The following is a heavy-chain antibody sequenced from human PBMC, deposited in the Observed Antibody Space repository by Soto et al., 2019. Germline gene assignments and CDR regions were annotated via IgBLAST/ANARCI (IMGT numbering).Heavy chain of an antibody. CDR3: ARGVIH. J-gene: IGHJ4*02. V-gene: IGHV4-31*03. Sequence: QVQLQESGPGLVKPSQTLSLTCTVSGGSISSGGYYWSWIRQHPGKGLEWIGYIYYSGSTSYNPFLKTRLTISADTSNNQYSLKLNSVTAADTAVYSCARGVIHWGQRHLVTVSS. CDR2: IYYSGST. CDR1: GGSISSGGYY.